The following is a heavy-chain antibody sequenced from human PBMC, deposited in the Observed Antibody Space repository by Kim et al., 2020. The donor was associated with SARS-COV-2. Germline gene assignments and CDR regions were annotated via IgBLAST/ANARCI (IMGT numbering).Heavy chain of an antibody. J-gene: IGHJ6*03. CDR3: AADYGRISQNRVANSMDV. V-gene: IGHV1-58*01. Sequence: SVKVSCKASGFTFTSSAVQWVRQARGQRLEWIGWIVVGSGNTNYAQKFQERVTITRDMSTSTAYMELSSLRSEDTAVYYCAADYGRISQNRVANSMDVWGKGTPVTVSS. CDR1: GFTFTSSA. CDR2: IVVGSGNT. D-gene: IGHD1-26*01.